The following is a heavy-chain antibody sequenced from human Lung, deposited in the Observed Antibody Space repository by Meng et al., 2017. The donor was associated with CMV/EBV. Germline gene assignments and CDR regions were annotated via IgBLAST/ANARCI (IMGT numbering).Heavy chain of an antibody. CDR1: GFSTSTSGVG. CDR2: ISWDDDK. J-gene: IGHJ4*02. Sequence: IASKESGPTLVTPTQTLSLTCTSSGFSTSTSGVGVGWIRQPPGKALEWLALISWDDDKRYSPSLKNRLTITKDTSKNQVVLTLTNIDPVDTATYYCAHRHRLRDFDYWGQGTLVTVSS. V-gene: IGHV2-5*02. CDR3: AHRHRLRDFDY. D-gene: IGHD3-10*01.